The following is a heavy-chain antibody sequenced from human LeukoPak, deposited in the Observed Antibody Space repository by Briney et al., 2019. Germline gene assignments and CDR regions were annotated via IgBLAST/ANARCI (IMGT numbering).Heavy chain of an antibody. Sequence: GGSLRLSCAASGFTFSSYAMHWVRQAPGKGLEWVAVISYDGSNKYYADSVKGRFTISRDNSKNTLYLQMNSLRAEDTAVYYCAKARDTLGGANWFDPWGQGTLVTVSS. CDR2: ISYDGSNK. J-gene: IGHJ5*02. CDR3: AKARDTLGGANWFDP. CDR1: GFTFSSYA. V-gene: IGHV3-30-3*01. D-gene: IGHD1-26*01.